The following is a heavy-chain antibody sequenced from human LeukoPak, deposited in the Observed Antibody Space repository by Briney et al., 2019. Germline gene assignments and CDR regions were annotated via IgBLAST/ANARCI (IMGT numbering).Heavy chain of an antibody. CDR1: GDAFSRYSFA. J-gene: IGHJ5*02. D-gene: IGHD6-13*01. CDR2: MNPNSGNT. Sequence: ASVKVSCKASGDAFSRYSFAMNWVRQAPGQGLEWMGGMNPNSGNTGYAQKFQGRVTMTRNTSISTAYMELSSLRSEDTAVYYCARKFSSSWRFWRRGYNWFDPWGQGTLVTVSS. CDR3: ARKFSSSWRFWRRGYNWFDP. V-gene: IGHV1-8*01.